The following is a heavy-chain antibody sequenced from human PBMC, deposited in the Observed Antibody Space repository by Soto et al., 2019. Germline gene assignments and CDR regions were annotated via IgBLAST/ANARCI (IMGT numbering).Heavy chain of an antibody. D-gene: IGHD3-10*01. J-gene: IGHJ4*02. V-gene: IGHV3-23*01. CDR2: ISGSGGST. Sequence: QAPGKGLEWVSAISGSGGSTYYADSVKGRFTISRDNSKNTLYLQMNSLRAEDTAVYYCARGYFETFDYWGQGTLVTVSS. CDR3: ARGYFETFDY.